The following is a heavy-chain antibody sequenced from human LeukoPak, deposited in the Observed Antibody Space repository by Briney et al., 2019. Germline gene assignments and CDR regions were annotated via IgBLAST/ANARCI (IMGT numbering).Heavy chain of an antibody. V-gene: IGHV3-9*01. CDR1: GFTFSSYA. CDR3: AKDLGVAGTRTFDY. Sequence: GGSLRLSCAASGFTFSSYAMSWVRQAPGKGLEWVSGISWNSGSIGYADSVKGRFTISRDNAKNSLYLQMNSLRAEDTALYYCAKDLGVAGTRTFDYWGQGTLVTVSS. J-gene: IGHJ4*02. D-gene: IGHD6-19*01. CDR2: ISWNSGSI.